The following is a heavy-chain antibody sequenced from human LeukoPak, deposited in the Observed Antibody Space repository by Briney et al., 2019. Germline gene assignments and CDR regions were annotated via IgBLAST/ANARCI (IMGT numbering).Heavy chain of an antibody. J-gene: IGHJ4*02. Sequence: SETLSLTCTVSGGSISSYYWSWIRQPPGKGLEWIGYIYYSGSTNYNPPLKSRVTISVDTSKNQFSLKLSSVTAADTAVYYCARENLQNSNYGSFDYWGQGTLVTVSS. CDR2: IYYSGST. CDR1: GGSISSYY. CDR3: ARENLQNSNYGSFDY. V-gene: IGHV4-59*01. D-gene: IGHD4-11*01.